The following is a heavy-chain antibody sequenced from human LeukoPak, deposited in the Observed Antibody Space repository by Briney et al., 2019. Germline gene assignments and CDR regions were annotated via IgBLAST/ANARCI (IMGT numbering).Heavy chain of an antibody. CDR3: ARGAPVDTAMAVDY. CDR2: INWNSGTV. D-gene: IGHD5-18*01. Sequence: GGSLRLSCAASGFNFDDYAMHWVRQAPGKGLAWVSGINWNSGTVGYADSVKGRFTISRDNAKNSLYLQMNSLRAEDTALYYCARGAPVDTAMAVDYWGQGTLVTVSS. V-gene: IGHV3-9*01. J-gene: IGHJ4*02. CDR1: GFNFDDYA.